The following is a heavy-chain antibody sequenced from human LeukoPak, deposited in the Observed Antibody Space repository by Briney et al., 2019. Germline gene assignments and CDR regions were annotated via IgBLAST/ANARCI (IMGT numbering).Heavy chain of an antibody. D-gene: IGHD6-19*01. V-gene: IGHV4-59*08. J-gene: IGHJ4*02. Sequence: SDPLTLTCTVSGGPISRYHWSWLRQPPGKGLEGIGFIYYWWSTNYNSSLKSRGTISVDASKNQFSLKLSSVTAADTAVYYCARHQLAYSSGWYFNYWGQGTLVTVSS. CDR2: IYYWWST. CDR1: GGPISRYH. CDR3: ARHQLAYSSGWYFNY.